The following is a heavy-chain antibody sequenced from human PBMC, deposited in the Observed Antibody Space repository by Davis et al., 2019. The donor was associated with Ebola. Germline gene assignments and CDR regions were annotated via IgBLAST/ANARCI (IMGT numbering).Heavy chain of an antibody. CDR3: ARGDGYNFWDH. D-gene: IGHD5-24*01. J-gene: IGHJ4*02. CDR1: GFTVSSNY. CDR2: VSYDGNNK. Sequence: GGSLRLSCAASGFTVSSNYMSWVRQAPGKGLEWVALVSYDGNNKYYADSVKGRFTISRDISKNTVYLQMNSLRAEDTAVYYCARGDGYNFWDHWGQGILVTVSS. V-gene: IGHV3-30*14.